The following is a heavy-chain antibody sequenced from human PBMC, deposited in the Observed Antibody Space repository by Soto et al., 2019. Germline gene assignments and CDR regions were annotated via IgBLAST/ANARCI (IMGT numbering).Heavy chain of an antibody. J-gene: IGHJ4*02. V-gene: IGHV1-18*01. CDR2: ISAYNGNT. D-gene: IGHD6-13*01. CDR1: GYTFAIYG. CDR3: ARESSSSCHDY. Sequence: ASVKVSCKASGYTFAIYGIIWVRQAPGQGLEWMGWISAYNGNTNYAQKLQGRVTMTTDTSTSTAYMELRSLRSDDTAVYYCARESSSSCHDYWGQGTLVTVSS.